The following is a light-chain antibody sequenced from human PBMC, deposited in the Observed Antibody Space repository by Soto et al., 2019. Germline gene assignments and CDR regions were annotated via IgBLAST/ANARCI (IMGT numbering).Light chain of an antibody. Sequence: QSVLTQPASVSVSPGQSITISCTGTSSDVGGYNYVSWYQHHPGKAPKVMIYEVSNRPSGVSNRFSGSKSGNTASLTISGLQAEDEADYYCSSYTSTSSWVFGGGTKVTV. CDR3: SSYTSTSSWV. CDR1: SSDVGGYNY. V-gene: IGLV2-14*01. CDR2: EVS. J-gene: IGLJ3*02.